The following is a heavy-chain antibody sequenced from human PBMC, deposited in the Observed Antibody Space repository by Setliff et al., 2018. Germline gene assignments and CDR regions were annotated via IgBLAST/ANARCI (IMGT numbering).Heavy chain of an antibody. CDR3: ARYGDSSGYYLSGAFDI. CDR1: GGTFTSYG. CDR2: ISAYNGNT. Sequence: ASVKVSCKASGGTFTSYGITWVRQAPGQGLEWMGWISAYNGNTNYAQKFQGRVTITADESTSTAYMELSSLRSEDTAVYYCARYGDSSGYYLSGAFDIWGQGTMVTVSS. J-gene: IGHJ3*02. V-gene: IGHV1-18*01. D-gene: IGHD3-22*01.